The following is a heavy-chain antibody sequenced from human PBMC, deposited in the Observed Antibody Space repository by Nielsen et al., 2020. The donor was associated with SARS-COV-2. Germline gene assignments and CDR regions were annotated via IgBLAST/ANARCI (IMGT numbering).Heavy chain of an antibody. CDR2: ISSGSHYR. CDR1: GFTFNDYY. D-gene: IGHD4-17*01. J-gene: IGHJ4*02. CDR3: ATDGQAFEY. Sequence: GESLKISCAVSGFTFNDYYMGWIRQAPGKGLEWVSFISSGSHYRNYADSVKGRFTISRDDAKKLVFLQLDSLRVDDTARYYCATDGQAFEYWGRGTLVSVSS. V-gene: IGHV3-11*03.